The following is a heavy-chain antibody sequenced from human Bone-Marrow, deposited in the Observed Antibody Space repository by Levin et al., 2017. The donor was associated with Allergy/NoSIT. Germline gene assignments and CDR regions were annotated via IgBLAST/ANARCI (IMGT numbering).Heavy chain of an antibody. J-gene: IGHJ5*02. CDR3: AKCSATCYANWFDP. CDR1: GFTFSNYA. V-gene: IGHV3-23*01. Sequence: GESLKISCAASGFTFSNYAMSWVRQAPGKGLEWVSAISGDGGNTEYADSVKGRITISRDNSKTVLYLQMNSLGAEDAAVYYCAKCSATCYANWFDPWGQGTLVTVSS. D-gene: IGHD2-2*01. CDR2: ISGDGGNT.